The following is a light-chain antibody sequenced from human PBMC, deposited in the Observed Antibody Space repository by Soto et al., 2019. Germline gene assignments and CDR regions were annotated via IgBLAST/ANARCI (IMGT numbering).Light chain of an antibody. CDR2: GAS. Sequence: EIVLTQSPATLSLSPGERVTLSCRASQSVRKHLGWYQQKPGQAPRLLIYGASDRAPGIPARFSGSGSGTDFTLTISSLEPEDFAVYYCQQRSDWPRITFGQGTRLEIK. CDR3: QQRSDWPRIT. V-gene: IGKV3-11*01. CDR1: QSVRKH. J-gene: IGKJ5*01.